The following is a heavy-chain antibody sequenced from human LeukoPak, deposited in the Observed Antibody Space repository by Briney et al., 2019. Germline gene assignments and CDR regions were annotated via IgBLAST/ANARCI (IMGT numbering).Heavy chain of an antibody. Sequence: PGGSLRLSCAASGFTFSSYSMNWVRQAPGKGLEWVSSISSSSSYIYYADSVKGRFTISRDNSKNTVYLQMNSLRAEDTAVYYCAKDRSYGAFEIWGQGTMVTVSS. CDR2: ISSSSSYI. D-gene: IGHD3-10*01. CDR3: AKDRSYGAFEI. J-gene: IGHJ3*02. V-gene: IGHV3-21*04. CDR1: GFTFSSYS.